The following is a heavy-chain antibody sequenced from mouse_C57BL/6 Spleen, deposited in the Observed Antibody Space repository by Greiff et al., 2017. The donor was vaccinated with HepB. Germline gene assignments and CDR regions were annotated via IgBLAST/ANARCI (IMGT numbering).Heavy chain of an antibody. D-gene: IGHD1-1*01. J-gene: IGHJ4*01. CDR1: GYTFTSYW. CDR3: ARESNYYGSVYAMDY. Sequence: QVQLQQPGAELVRPGSSVKLSCKASGYTFTSYWMHWVKQRPIQGLEWIGNIDPSDSETHYNQKFKDKATLTVDKSSSTAYMQLSSLTSEDSAVYYCARESNYYGSVYAMDYWGQGTSVTVSS. V-gene: IGHV1-52*01. CDR2: IDPSDSET.